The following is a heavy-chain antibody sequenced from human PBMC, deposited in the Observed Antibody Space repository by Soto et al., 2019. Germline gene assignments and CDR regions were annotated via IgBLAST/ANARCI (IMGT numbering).Heavy chain of an antibody. D-gene: IGHD2-15*01. Sequence: QVQLVESGGGVVQPGRSLRLSCAASGFTFSSYGMHWVRQAPGKGLEWVAVIWYDGSNKYYADSVKGRFTISRDNSKNTLYLQMNSLRAEDTAVYYCAREVTYCSGGSCYPHFDYWGQGTLVTFSS. J-gene: IGHJ4*02. CDR1: GFTFSSYG. CDR2: IWYDGSNK. CDR3: AREVTYCSGGSCYPHFDY. V-gene: IGHV3-33*01.